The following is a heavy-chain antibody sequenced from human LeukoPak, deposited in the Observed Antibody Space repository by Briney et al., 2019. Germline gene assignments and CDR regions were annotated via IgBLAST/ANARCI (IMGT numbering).Heavy chain of an antibody. CDR2: INPNSGGT. CDR3: ARGTRGSYSSIHD. Sequence: ASVKVSCKASGYTFSDYYIHWVRQAPGQGLEWVGWINPNSGGTDSAQKLQGRVTMTRDTSISATYMELRTLTSDDTAVYYCARGTRGSYSSIHDWGQGTLVAVSS. V-gene: IGHV1-2*02. J-gene: IGHJ4*02. D-gene: IGHD1-26*01. CDR1: GYTFSDYY.